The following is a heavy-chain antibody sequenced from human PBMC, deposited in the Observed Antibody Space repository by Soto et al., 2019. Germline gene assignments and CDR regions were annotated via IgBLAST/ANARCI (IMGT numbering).Heavy chain of an antibody. Sequence: QVQLVQSGAEVKKPGASVKVSCKASGYTFTSYDINWVRQATGQGLEWMGWMNPKSGNTGYAQKFQGRVTMTRNTSISTAYMELSSLRSEDTAVYYCAREVCSSNSCYREVGYWGQGTLVTVSS. CDR1: GYTFTSYD. V-gene: IGHV1-8*02. J-gene: IGHJ4*02. CDR3: AREVCSSNSCYREVGY. D-gene: IGHD2-2*02. CDR2: MNPKSGNT.